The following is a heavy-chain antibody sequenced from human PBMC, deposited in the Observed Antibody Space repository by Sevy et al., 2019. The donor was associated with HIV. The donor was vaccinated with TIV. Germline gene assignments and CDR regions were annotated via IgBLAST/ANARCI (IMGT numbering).Heavy chain of an antibody. J-gene: IGHJ4*02. CDR2: IYYTGSS. CDR1: GISIGNYY. V-gene: IGHV4-59*01. D-gene: IGHD6-13*01. Sequence: SQTLSLTCTVSGISIGNYYWTWIRQPPGKGLEWIGYIYYTGSSDSNPSLKSRVTTSVDTSKNQFSLKLSSVTAADTAIYYCARGGPNQQQLDYFDSWGQGILVTVSS. CDR3: ARGGPNQQQLDYFDS.